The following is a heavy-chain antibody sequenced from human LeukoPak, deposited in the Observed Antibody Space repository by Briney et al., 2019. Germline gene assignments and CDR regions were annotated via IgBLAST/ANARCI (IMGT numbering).Heavy chain of an antibody. D-gene: IGHD6-19*01. Sequence: GGSLRLSCAASGFTFSNYWMHWVRQAPEKGVGWVSRIFGDGSRTAYEDSVKGGLTISRENAKKTLYLQRNSLRGQDTAVYYCARVAVGGTRAFDIWGQGTMVTVSS. V-gene: IGHV3-74*01. J-gene: IGHJ3*02. CDR3: ARVAVGGTRAFDI. CDR1: GFTFSNYW. CDR2: IFGDGSRT.